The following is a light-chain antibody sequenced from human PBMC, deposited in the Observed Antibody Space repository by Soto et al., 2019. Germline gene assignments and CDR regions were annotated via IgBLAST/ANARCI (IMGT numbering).Light chain of an antibody. CDR3: AAWDDSLKGWV. CDR1: SSNIGSET. Sequence: QSVLTQPPSASGTPGQRGTISCSGSSSNIGSETVNWYQQVPGTAPKLLIYANNQRPSGVPDRFSVSKSGTSASLAIGGLQSEDKADYYCAAWDDSLKGWVFGGGTKLTVL. V-gene: IGLV1-44*01. J-gene: IGLJ3*02. CDR2: ANN.